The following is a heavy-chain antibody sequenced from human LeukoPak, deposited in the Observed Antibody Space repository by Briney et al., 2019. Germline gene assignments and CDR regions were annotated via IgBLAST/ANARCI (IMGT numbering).Heavy chain of an antibody. CDR1: GYSFSSGCY. CDR3: ARPGTTGTTDPPGSAFDI. V-gene: IGHV4-38-2*01. J-gene: IGHJ3*02. CDR2: LYHGGST. D-gene: IGHD1-1*01. Sequence: SESLSLTCPVSGYSFSSGCYGGWIRPAPGKGLEWIGSLYHGGSTYYRPSLKSRVTTSESPSKNQCSLKLSSVTAADTAVYYCARPGTTGTTDPPGSAFDIWGQGTMVTVSS.